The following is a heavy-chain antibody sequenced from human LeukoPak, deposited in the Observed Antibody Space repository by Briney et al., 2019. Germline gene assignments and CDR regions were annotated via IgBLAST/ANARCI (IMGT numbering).Heavy chain of an antibody. V-gene: IGHV3-21*01. J-gene: IGHJ3*02. CDR2: ISSSSSYI. CDR1: GFSFSSYA. D-gene: IGHD3-10*01. CDR3: ARSYGSGRLQAFDI. Sequence: PGGSLRLSCATSGFSFSSYAMSWVRQAPGKGLEWVSSISSSSSYIYYADSVKGRFTISRDNAKNSLYLQMNSLRAEDTAVYYCARSYGSGRLQAFDIWGQGTMVTVSS.